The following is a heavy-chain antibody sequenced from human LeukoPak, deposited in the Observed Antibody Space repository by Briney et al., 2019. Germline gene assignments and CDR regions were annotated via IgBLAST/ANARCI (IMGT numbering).Heavy chain of an antibody. V-gene: IGHV3-48*01. J-gene: IGHJ3*02. CDR1: GFTFDDYG. CDR3: ASSYDFWSGANAFDI. Sequence: GGSLRLSCAASGFTFDDYGMSWVRQAPGKGLEWVSYISSSSSTIYYADSVKGRFTISRDNAKNSLYLQMNSLRAEDTAVYYCASSYDFWSGANAFDIWGQGTMVTVSS. CDR2: ISSSSSTI. D-gene: IGHD3-3*01.